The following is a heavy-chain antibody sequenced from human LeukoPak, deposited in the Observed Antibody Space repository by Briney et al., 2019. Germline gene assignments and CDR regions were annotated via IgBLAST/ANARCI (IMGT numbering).Heavy chain of an antibody. CDR1: GGSISSYY. D-gene: IGHD6-19*01. CDR2: IYYSGST. CDR3: ARDRGSGWYIDY. Sequence: SETLSLTCTVSGGSISSYYWSWMRQPPGKGLEWIGYIYYSGSTNYNPSLKSRVTISVDTSKNQFSLKLSSVPAADTAVYYCARDRGSGWYIDYWGQGTLVTVSS. J-gene: IGHJ4*02. V-gene: IGHV4-59*01.